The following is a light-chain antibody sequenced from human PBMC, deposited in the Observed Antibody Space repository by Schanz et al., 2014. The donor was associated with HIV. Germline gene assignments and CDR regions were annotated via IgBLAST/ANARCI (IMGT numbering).Light chain of an antibody. J-gene: IGKJ2*01. Sequence: DIQMTQSPSTLSASVGDRVTITCRASQDIRARLAWYQQKPGKAPNLLISRASDLESGVPSRFSGSGSGTEFTLTISSLQPDDFATYYCQQYTTYPYTFGQGTKVEIK. CDR3: QQYTTYPYT. CDR1: QDIRAR. CDR2: RAS. V-gene: IGKV1-5*03.